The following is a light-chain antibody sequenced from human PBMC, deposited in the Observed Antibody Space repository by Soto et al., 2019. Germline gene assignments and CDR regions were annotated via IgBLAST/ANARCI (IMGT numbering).Light chain of an antibody. CDR2: AAS. CDR3: QQSYSTPYT. V-gene: IGKV1-39*01. J-gene: IGKJ2*01. CDR1: QSISSY. Sequence: DIQMTQSPSSLSASVGDRVTITCRASQSISSYLNWYQQKPGKAPKLLIYAASSLQSGVTSRFSGSGSGTDFTLTISSLQPEDSATYYCQQSYSTPYTFGQGTKLEIK.